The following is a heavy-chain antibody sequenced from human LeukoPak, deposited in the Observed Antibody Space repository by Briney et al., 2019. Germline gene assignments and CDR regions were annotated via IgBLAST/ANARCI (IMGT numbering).Heavy chain of an antibody. CDR2: TYYSGST. V-gene: IGHV4-61*01. Sequence: SETLSLTCTVSGGSVSSGSYYWSWIRQPPGKGLEWIGYTYYSGSTNYNPSLKSRVTISVDTSKNQFSLKLSSVTAADTAVYYCARTPNRGYSGTWYFDYWGQGTLVTVSS. CDR1: GGSVSSGSYY. J-gene: IGHJ4*02. CDR3: ARTPNRGYSGTWYFDY. D-gene: IGHD5-12*01.